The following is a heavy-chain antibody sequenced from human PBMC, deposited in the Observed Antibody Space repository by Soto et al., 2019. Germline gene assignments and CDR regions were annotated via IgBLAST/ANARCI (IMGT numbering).Heavy chain of an antibody. J-gene: IGHJ4*02. V-gene: IGHV4-59*01. CDR1: GGSISSNY. D-gene: IGHD6-13*01. CDR2: VYNSGST. CDR3: ARYRREAVAGYTLDN. Sequence: LSLTCTVSGGSISSNYWTWIRQPPGKGLEWIGYVYNSGSTNYNPSLKSRVTISEDTPKSQFSLKVNSMTAADTAVYYCARYRREAVAGYTLDNWGQGILVTVSS.